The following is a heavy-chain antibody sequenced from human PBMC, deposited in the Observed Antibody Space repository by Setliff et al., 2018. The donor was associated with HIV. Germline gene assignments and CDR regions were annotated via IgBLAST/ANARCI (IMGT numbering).Heavy chain of an antibody. D-gene: IGHD6-6*01. J-gene: IGHJ4*02. CDR3: ARTRVWADAGRYFDS. V-gene: IGHV4-31*03. CDR1: GGSISDDGHC. Sequence: PSETLSLTCTVSGGSISDDGHCWTWIRQRPGKGLEWIAYINYRGATYYNPSLKSRVALSLDSSKNHFSLKLTSLTAADTAVYYCARTRVWADAGRYFDSWGQGTLVTVSS. CDR2: INYRGAT.